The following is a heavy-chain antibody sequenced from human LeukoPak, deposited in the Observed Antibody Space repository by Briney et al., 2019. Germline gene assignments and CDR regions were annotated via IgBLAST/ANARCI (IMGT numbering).Heavy chain of an antibody. J-gene: IGHJ5*02. Sequence: SQTLSLTCTVSGGSISSGGYYWSWIRQPPGKGLEWIGYIYHSGSTYYNPSLKSRVTISVDSSKNQFSLKLSSVTAADTAVYYCARQLGVMNNWFDPWGQGTLVTVSS. D-gene: IGHD3-22*01. CDR3: ARQLGVMNNWFDP. CDR1: GGSISSGGYY. V-gene: IGHV4-30-2*01. CDR2: IYHSGST.